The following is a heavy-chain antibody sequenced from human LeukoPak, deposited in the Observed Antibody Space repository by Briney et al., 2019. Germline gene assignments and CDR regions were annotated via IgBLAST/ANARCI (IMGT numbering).Heavy chain of an antibody. V-gene: IGHV3-30*18. CDR1: GFTFSSYG. CDR3: AKELHDTPDSSGWYYFDY. Sequence: GRSLRLSCAASGFTFSSYGMHWVRQAPGKGLEWVAVISYDGSNKYYADSVKGRFTISRDNSKNTLYLQMNSLRAEDTAVYYCAKELHDTPDSSGWYYFDYWGQGTLVTVSS. CDR2: ISYDGSNK. J-gene: IGHJ4*02. D-gene: IGHD6-19*01.